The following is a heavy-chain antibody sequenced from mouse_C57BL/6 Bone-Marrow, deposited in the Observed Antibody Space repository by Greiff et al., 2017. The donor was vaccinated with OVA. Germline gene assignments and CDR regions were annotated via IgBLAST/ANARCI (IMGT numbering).Heavy chain of an antibody. D-gene: IGHD1-1*01. CDR2: IDPSDSET. Sequence: VQLQQSGAELVRPGSSVKLSCKASGYTFTSYWMHWVKQRPIQGLEWIGNIDPSDSETHYNQKFKDKATLTVDKSSSTAYMQLSSLTSEDSAVYYCHLLLRPWYFDVWGTGTTVTVSS. CDR1: GYTFTSYW. J-gene: IGHJ1*03. V-gene: IGHV1-52*01. CDR3: HLLLRPWYFDV.